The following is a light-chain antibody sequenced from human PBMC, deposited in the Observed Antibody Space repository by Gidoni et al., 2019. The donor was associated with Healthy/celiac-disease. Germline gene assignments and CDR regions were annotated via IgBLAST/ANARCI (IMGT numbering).Light chain of an antibody. CDR1: SSDVGGYNY. V-gene: IGLV2-14*01. Sequence: QSALTQPASVAGSPGQSITISCTGTSSDVGGYNYVSWYQHHPGKAPKLMIYEVTNRPSGFSNRFSGSKSGNTASLTISGRQAEDEADYYCSSYTSSSTHVVFGGGTKLTVL. CDR3: SSYTSSSTHVV. CDR2: EVT. J-gene: IGLJ2*01.